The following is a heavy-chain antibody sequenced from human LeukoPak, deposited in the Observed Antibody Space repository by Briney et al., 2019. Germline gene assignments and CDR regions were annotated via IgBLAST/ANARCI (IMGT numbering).Heavy chain of an antibody. CDR2: IYSSGST. V-gene: IGHV4-39*07. Sequence: SETLSLTCRVSGASINSGSNYWGWIRQPPGKTLEWIGSIYSSGSTYYNPSLKSRVIIMIDTPKNHFSLTLSSVTAADTAVYYCTRDTGTTGEVKFDPWGQGTLVTVSS. J-gene: IGHJ5*02. CDR1: GASINSGSNY. D-gene: IGHD4-17*01. CDR3: TRDTGTTGEVKFDP.